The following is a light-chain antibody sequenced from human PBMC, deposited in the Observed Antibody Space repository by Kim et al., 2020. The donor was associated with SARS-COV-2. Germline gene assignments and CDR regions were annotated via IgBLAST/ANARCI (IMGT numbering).Light chain of an antibody. CDR2: NEN. CDR3: NSRDSDSRDRSGNHQV. CDR1: SLRSYY. J-gene: IGLJ2*01. V-gene: IGLV3-19*01. Sequence: SSELTQDPAVSVALGQTVRITCQGDSLRSYYASWYQQKPGQAPVLVIYNENNRPSGIPDRFSGSSSGNTASLTITGAQAEDEADYYCNSRDSDSRDRSGNHQVFGGGTQLTVL.